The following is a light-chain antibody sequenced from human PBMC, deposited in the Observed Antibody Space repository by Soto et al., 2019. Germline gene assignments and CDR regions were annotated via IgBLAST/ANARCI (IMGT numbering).Light chain of an antibody. CDR1: QSISSS. CDR2: DAS. V-gene: IGKV3-11*01. J-gene: IGKJ1*01. Sequence: EIVLTQSPATLSLSPGERATLSCRASQSISSSLAWYQQKPGQAPRLLIYDASTRATGFPARFSGSGSGTDFTLTIGSLEPEDFAVYYCQQRSEGPRTVGQGTKVEIK. CDR3: QQRSEGPRT.